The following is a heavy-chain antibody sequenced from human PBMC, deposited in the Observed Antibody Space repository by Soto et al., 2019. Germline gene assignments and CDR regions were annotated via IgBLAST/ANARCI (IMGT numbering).Heavy chain of an antibody. J-gene: IGHJ6*02. V-gene: IGHV3-15*01. CDR3: AKDGLRFLEWSLSHYYYDMDV. Sequence: GGSLRLSCTASGFTFSNAWMSWVRQAPGKGLEWIGRIKGESDGGTTDYATPVKGRFSISRDQSKDTLCLHMNSLKTEDTAVYYCAKDGLRFLEWSLSHYYYDMDVWGQGTTVTVSS. CDR1: GFTFSNAW. CDR2: IKGESDGGTT. D-gene: IGHD3-3*01.